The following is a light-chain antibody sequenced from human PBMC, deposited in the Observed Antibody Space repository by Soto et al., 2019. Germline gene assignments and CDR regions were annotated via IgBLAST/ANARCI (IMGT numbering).Light chain of an antibody. J-gene: IGKJ1*01. Sequence: ILMTQSPATLSVSPGERATLSCRASQSVRTNLAWYQQKPGQAPRLLIYGASSRATGIPDRFSGSGSGTDFTLTISRLEPEDFAVYYCQQYGSSRWTFGQGTKVDIK. V-gene: IGKV3-20*01. CDR1: QSVRTN. CDR3: QQYGSSRWT. CDR2: GAS.